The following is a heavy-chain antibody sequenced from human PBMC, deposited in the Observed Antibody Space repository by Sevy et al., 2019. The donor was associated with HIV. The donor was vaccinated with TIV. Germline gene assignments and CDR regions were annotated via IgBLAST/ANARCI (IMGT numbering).Heavy chain of an antibody. Sequence: GGSLRLSCAASGFTFSSYAMHWVRQAPGKGLEWVAVISYDGSNKYYADSVKGRFTISRDNSKNTLYLQMNSLRAEDTAVYYCARPYCGGDCYSSYYYYGMYVWGQGTTVTVSS. J-gene: IGHJ6*02. CDR3: ARPYCGGDCYSSYYYYGMYV. V-gene: IGHV3-30-3*01. CDR2: ISYDGSNK. CDR1: GFTFSSYA. D-gene: IGHD2-21*02.